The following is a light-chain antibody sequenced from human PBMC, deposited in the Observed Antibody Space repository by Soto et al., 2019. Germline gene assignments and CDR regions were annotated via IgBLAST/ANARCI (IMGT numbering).Light chain of an antibody. CDR2: GAS. J-gene: IGKJ1*01. CDR1: QSVNSN. V-gene: IGKV3-15*01. Sequence: EIVMTQSPATLSVSPGERATLSCRASQSVNSNLAWYQQTPGQATRLLIYGASSRATGIPARFSGSGSGTEFTLSISSLQSEDFAVYYCQQYNNWPRTYGQGTKVAI. CDR3: QQYNNWPRT.